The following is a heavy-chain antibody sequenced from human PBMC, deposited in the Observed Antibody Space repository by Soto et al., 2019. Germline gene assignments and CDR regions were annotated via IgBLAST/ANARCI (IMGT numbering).Heavy chain of an antibody. D-gene: IGHD4-17*01. J-gene: IGHJ6*02. CDR2: IYYSGST. CDR3: ARVNLDYVTGMDV. V-gene: IGHV4-31*03. Sequence: PSETLSLTCPVSGGSISSSSYYWGWIRQHPGKGLEWIGYIYYSGSTYYNPSLKSRVTMSLDTSKNQLSLKLTSVTAADTAVYYCARVNLDYVTGMDVWGQGTTVTVSS. CDR1: GGSISSSSYY.